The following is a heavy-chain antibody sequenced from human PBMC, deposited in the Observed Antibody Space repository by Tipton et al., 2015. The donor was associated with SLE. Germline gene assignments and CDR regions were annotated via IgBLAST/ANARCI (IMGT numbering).Heavy chain of an antibody. V-gene: IGHV1-18*01. CDR1: GYTFTNYG. D-gene: IGHD3-3*01. CDR3: ARVLLLEWFDFDY. J-gene: IGHJ4*02. Sequence: QLVQSGAEVKKPGASVKVSCKASGYTFTNYGINWVRQAPGQGLEWMGWISAYNVNTNYAQKLQGRVTMTTDTATSTAYMELRSLRSDDTAMYYCARVLLLEWFDFDYWGQGTLVTVSS. CDR2: ISAYNVNT.